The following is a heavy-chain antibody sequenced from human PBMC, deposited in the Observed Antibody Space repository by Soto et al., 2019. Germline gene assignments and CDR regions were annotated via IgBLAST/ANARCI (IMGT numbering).Heavy chain of an antibody. Sequence: QVQLQESGPGLVKPSDTLSLTCTVSGGSISSYYWSWIRQPPGRGLEWIGYIFYSGNTDYNPSLKSRVTISLDTAKNQFSLRMSSVTAADTAVYYCARDRSYSTSRYDAFDIWGQGTMVTVSS. J-gene: IGHJ3*02. CDR3: ARDRSYSTSRYDAFDI. V-gene: IGHV4-59*01. CDR2: IFYSGNT. CDR1: GGSISSYY. D-gene: IGHD6-6*01.